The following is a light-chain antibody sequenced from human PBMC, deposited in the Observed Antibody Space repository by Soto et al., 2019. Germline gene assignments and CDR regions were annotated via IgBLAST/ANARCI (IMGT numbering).Light chain of an antibody. J-gene: IGKJ4*01. V-gene: IGKV3-15*01. CDR3: QQYNNWPLT. CDR1: HRVNTY. CDR2: DAS. Sequence: EIVMTQSPATLSVSPGERATLSCRASHRVNTYLAWYQQRPGQAPRLLIYDASTRATDIPARFSGSGSGTEFTLTISSPQSEDFAVYYCQQYNNWPLTFGGGTKVDIK.